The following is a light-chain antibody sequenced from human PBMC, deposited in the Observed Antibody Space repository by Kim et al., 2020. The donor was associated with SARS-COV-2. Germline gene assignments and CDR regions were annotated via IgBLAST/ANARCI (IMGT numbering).Light chain of an antibody. Sequence: PGERATLSCWASQSASSYIAWYQQKPGQAPRLVIYDTWNRATGIPARFVGSGSGTDFTLTINSLEPEDFGIYYCQQRSSWPLTFGGGTKVDIK. CDR2: DTW. J-gene: IGKJ4*01. CDR3: QQRSSWPLT. V-gene: IGKV3-11*01. CDR1: QSASSY.